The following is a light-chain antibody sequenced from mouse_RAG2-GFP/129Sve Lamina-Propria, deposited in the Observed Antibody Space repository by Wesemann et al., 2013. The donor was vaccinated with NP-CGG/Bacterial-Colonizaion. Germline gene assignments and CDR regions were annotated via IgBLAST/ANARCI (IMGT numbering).Light chain of an antibody. V-gene: IGKV6-25*01. J-gene: IGKJ5*01. CDR2: WAS. CDR1: QDVGTA. Sequence: DIVMTQSHKFMSTSVGDRVSITCKASQDVGTAVAWYQQKPGQSPKLLIYWASTRHTGVPDRFIGSGSGTDFTLTISSVQAEDLADYFCQQHYSTPLTFGAGTKL. CDR3: QQHYSTPLT.